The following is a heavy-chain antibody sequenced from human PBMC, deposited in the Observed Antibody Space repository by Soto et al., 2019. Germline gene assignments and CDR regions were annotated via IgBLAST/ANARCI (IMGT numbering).Heavy chain of an antibody. J-gene: IGHJ4*02. CDR1: GFTVGSNY. Sequence: EVQLVESGGGLVQPGGSLRLSCAASGFTVGSNYMSWVRQAPGKGLEWVSVINGGGSTSYAESLKGRFTISRHNSKNTLYLQMNSLRAEDTAVYYCARGDYGDYAGLSYWGQGTLVTVSS. CDR3: ARGDYGDYAGLSY. D-gene: IGHD4-17*01. V-gene: IGHV3-53*04. CDR2: INGGGST.